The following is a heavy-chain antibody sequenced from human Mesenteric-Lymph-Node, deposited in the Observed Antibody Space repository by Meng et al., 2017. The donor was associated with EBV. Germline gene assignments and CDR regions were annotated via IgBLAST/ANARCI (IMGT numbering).Heavy chain of an antibody. CDR3: AHSDVGIIPVDS. Sequence: LKESALTLCKPTPTLPLTCTFSCFPLSTNGVAVCWIRQPPGKGLEWFALIYWNDDKRHNPSLKSRLTITKDTSKNQVVLSMTNMDPVDTGTYFCAHSDVGIIPVDSWGQGTLVTVSS. D-gene: IGHD1-26*01. CDR1: CFPLSTNGVA. J-gene: IGHJ4*02. V-gene: IGHV2-5*01. CDR2: IYWNDDK.